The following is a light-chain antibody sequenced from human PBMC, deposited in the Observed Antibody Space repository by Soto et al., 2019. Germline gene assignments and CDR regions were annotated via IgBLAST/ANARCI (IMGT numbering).Light chain of an antibody. CDR2: EGT. V-gene: IGLV2-14*02. J-gene: IGLJ2*01. Sequence: QSVLTQPASLSGSPGQSITLSCTGTGDNIGSYDIVSRYQHLPGEAPKLIIYEGTKRPSGISNRFSGSKAGYTASLSISGLQADDAADYYCSSYTGSSTPLFGGGTKLTVL. CDR1: GDNIGSYDI. CDR3: SSYTGSSTPL.